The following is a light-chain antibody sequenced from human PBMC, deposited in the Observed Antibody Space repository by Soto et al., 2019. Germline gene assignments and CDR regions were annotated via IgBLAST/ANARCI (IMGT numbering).Light chain of an antibody. V-gene: IGKV1-33*01. Sequence: DIQMTQSPSSLSASVGDRVILTCQASQDIARFFNWYQQKPGKAPKLLIYDASNLETGVPSRFSGSGSGTHFTLTISSLQPEDFATYFCQQYDDLPLTFGGGTKVEIK. J-gene: IGKJ4*01. CDR1: QDIARF. CDR3: QQYDDLPLT. CDR2: DAS.